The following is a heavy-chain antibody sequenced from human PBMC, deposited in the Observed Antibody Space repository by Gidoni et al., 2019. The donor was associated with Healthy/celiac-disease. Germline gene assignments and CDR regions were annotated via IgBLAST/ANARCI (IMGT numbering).Heavy chain of an antibody. CDR2: ISSSSSYI. D-gene: IGHD5-12*01. CDR3: ARGVQEGWLRILFDY. V-gene: IGHV3-21*01. J-gene: IGHJ4*02. Sequence: EVQLVESGGGLVRPGGSLRLSCAASGFTFSSYSMNWVRQAPGKGLEWGSSISSSSSYIYYADSVKGRFTTSRDNAKNSLYLQMDSLRAEDTAVYYCARGVQEGWLRILFDYWGQGALVTVSS. CDR1: GFTFSSYS.